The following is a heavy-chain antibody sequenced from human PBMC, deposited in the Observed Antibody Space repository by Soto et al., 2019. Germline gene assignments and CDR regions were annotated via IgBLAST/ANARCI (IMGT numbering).Heavy chain of an antibody. D-gene: IGHD1-26*01. CDR1: GFTFSSYS. Sequence: GGSLRLSCAASGFTFSSYSMNWVRQAPGKGLQWISSISTSSSYIYYADSVKGRFTISRDNAKNLLYLQMNSLRAEDAALYFCARSGNYRLDCWGQGTLVTVSS. CDR2: ISTSSSYI. J-gene: IGHJ4*02. CDR3: ARSGNYRLDC. V-gene: IGHV3-21*01.